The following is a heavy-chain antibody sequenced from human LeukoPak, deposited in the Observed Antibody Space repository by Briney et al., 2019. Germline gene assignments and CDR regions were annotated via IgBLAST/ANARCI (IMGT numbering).Heavy chain of an antibody. CDR1: GFTFRSYG. CDR3: AKSNRVVGATLDFDY. D-gene: IGHD1-26*01. CDR2: ISGSGGST. Sequence: GGSLRLSCAASGFTFRSYGMTWVRQAPGKGLEWVSAISGSGGSTYYADSVKGRSTISRDNSKSTLYLQMNSLRAEDTAVYYCAKSNRVVGATLDFDYWGQGTLVTVSS. V-gene: IGHV3-23*01. J-gene: IGHJ4*02.